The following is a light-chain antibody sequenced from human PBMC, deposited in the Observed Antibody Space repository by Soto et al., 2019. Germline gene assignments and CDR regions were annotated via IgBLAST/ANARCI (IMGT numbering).Light chain of an antibody. J-gene: IGKJ1*01. CDR1: QSLVYSDGNTY. CDR2: KVS. Sequence: DVVMTQSPLSLPVTLGQPASISCRSSQSLVYSDGNTYLSWFQQRPGQSPRRLIYKVSNRDSDATDIYSGSGSDTDFTLKLSRVEAEDVGVYYCKQGSLLWTVGQGTKVEIK. V-gene: IGKV2-30*01. CDR3: KQGSLLWT.